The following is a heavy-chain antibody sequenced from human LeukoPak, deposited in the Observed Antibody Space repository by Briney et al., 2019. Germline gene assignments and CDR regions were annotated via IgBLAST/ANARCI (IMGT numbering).Heavy chain of an antibody. CDR3: ASENYYDSSGKGY. D-gene: IGHD3-22*01. J-gene: IGHJ4*02. Sequence: GGSLRLSCAASGFTFSSYSMNWVRQAPGKGLEWVSSISSSSSYIYYADSVKGRFTISRDNAKNSLYLQMNSLRAEDTAVYYCASENYYDSSGKGYWGQGTLVTVSS. V-gene: IGHV3-21*01. CDR2: ISSSSSYI. CDR1: GFTFSSYS.